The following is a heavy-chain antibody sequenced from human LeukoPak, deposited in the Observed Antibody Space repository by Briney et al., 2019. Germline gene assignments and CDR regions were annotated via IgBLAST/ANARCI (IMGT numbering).Heavy chain of an antibody. CDR3: AREYCSGGSCLYFDY. CDR1: GGSISSSNW. CDR2: IYHSGST. J-gene: IGHJ4*02. D-gene: IGHD2-15*01. V-gene: IGHV4-4*02. Sequence: SETLSLTCAVSGGSISSSNWWSWVRQPPGKGLEWIGEIYHSGSTNYNPSLKSRVTISVDKSKNQFSLKLSSVTAADTAVYYCAREYCSGGSCLYFDYWGQGTLVTVSS.